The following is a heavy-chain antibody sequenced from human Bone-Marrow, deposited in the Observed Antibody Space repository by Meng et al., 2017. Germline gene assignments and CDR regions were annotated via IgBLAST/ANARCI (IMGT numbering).Heavy chain of an antibody. CDR3: AREGYSINYYYGMDV. J-gene: IGHJ6*02. D-gene: IGHD5-18*01. CDR1: GYTFTDYY. V-gene: IGHV1-2*02. Sequence: ASVKVSCKASGYTFTDYYIHWVRQAPGQGLEWMGWVNPIDGHTKYAQKFQGRVTMTRDTSIATAYMDLSGLRSDDSAVYYCAREGYSINYYYGMDVWGQVTTVTVS. CDR2: VNPIDGHT.